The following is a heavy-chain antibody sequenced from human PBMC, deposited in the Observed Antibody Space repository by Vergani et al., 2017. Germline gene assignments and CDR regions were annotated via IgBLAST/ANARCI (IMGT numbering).Heavy chain of an antibody. CDR2: IYYSGST. D-gene: IGHD1-7*01. V-gene: IGHV4-61*01. J-gene: IGHJ4*02. Sequence: QVQLQESGPGLVKPSETLSLTCTVSGGSVSSGSYYWSWIRQPPGKVLEWIGYIYYSGSTNYNPSLKSRVTISVDTSKNQCSLKLSSVTAADTAVYYCAGYNWNSIDDWGQGTLVTVSS. CDR1: GGSVSSGSYY. CDR3: AGYNWNSIDD.